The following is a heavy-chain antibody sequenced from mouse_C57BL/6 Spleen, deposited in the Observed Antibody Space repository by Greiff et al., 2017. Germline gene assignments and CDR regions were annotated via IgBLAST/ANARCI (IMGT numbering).Heavy chain of an antibody. Sequence: QVQLKQSGPELVKPGASVKISCKASGYAFSSSWMNWVKQRPGKGLEWIGRIYPGDGDTNYNGKFKGKATLTADKSSSTAYMQLSSLTSEGSAVYFCADDGYYEGDYWGQGTSVTVSS. D-gene: IGHD2-3*01. CDR1: GYAFSSSW. CDR3: ADDGYYEGDY. CDR2: IYPGDGDT. J-gene: IGHJ4*01. V-gene: IGHV1-82*01.